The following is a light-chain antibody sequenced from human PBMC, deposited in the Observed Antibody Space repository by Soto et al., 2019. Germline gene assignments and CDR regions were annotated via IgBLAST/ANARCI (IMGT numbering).Light chain of an antibody. Sequence: HSALTQPASVSGSPGQSITISCTGTSSDVGNYKYVSWYQQHPGKAPKLMNYEVSNRPSGVSNRFSGSKSGNTASLTISGLQAEDETDYYCFSYTSSGTYVFGTGTKVTVL. CDR1: SSDVGNYKY. J-gene: IGLJ1*01. V-gene: IGLV2-14*01. CDR2: EVS. CDR3: FSYTSSGTYV.